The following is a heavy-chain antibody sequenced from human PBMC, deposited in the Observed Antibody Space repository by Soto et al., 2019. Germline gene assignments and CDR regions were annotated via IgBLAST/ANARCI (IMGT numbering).Heavy chain of an antibody. J-gene: IGHJ6*02. V-gene: IGHV3-21*01. CDR1: GFTFSSYS. D-gene: IGHD6-13*01. Sequence: EVQLVESGGGLVKPGGSLRLSCAASGFTFSSYSMNWVRQAPGKGLEWVSSISSSSSYIYYADSVKGRFTISRDNAKNSLYLQMKSLRAEDTAVYYCARGYSSSWDYYYYGMDVWGQGTTVTVSS. CDR2: ISSSSSYI. CDR3: ARGYSSSWDYYYYGMDV.